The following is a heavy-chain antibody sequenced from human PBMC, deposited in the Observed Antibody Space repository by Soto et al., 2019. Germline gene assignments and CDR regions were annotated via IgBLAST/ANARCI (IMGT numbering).Heavy chain of an antibody. V-gene: IGHV4-4*07. J-gene: IGHJ1*01. CDR3: ARQAKYSDFDA. CDR1: GVSVTNFC. Sequence: SETLSLTSAVSGVSVTNFCWAWMRQPAGERLEWLGRVFVSRMSNYNPPGESRVSMSVDTSRNQVSLTLRSVTAADTATYYCARQAKYSDFDAWGQGIPVTVSS. D-gene: IGHD3-9*01. CDR2: VFVSRMS.